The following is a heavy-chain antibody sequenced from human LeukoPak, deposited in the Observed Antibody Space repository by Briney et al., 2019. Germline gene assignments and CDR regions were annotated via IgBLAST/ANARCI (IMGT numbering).Heavy chain of an antibody. D-gene: IGHD2-2*01. J-gene: IGHJ4*02. CDR2: ISTSGSST. CDR1: GFTFNNYA. Sequence: PGGSLRLSCVGTGFTFNNYAMSWVRQAPGQGLEWVSTISTSGSSTDYAGSVKGRFTVSRDNSKNTLYLQMNSLRADDTAVYYCAKASRTSWPYYFDYWGQGTLVTVSS. CDR3: AKASRTSWPYYFDY. V-gene: IGHV3-23*01.